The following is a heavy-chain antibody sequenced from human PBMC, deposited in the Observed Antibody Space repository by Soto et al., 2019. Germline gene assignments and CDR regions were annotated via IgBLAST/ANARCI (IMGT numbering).Heavy chain of an antibody. V-gene: IGHV4-34*01. D-gene: IGHD3-10*01. J-gene: IGHJ6*02. CDR3: ARGAYYYGSGSDYYYYGMDV. Sequence: SETLSLTCAVYGGSFSGYYWSWIRQPPGKGLEWIGEINHSGSTNYNPSLKSRVTISVDTSKNQFSLKLSSVTAADTAVYYCARGAYYYGSGSDYYYYGMDVWGQGTTGTVSS. CDR1: GGSFSGYY. CDR2: INHSGST.